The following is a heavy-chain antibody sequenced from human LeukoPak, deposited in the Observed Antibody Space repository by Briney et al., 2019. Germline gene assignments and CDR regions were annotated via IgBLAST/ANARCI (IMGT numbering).Heavy chain of an antibody. V-gene: IGHV4-59*01. D-gene: IGHD5-12*01. CDR3: ARVPLIVATIDWYFDL. CDR1: GGSISSYY. Sequence: SETLSLTCTVSGGSISSYYWSWIRQPPGKGLEWIGYIYYSGSTNCNPSLKSRVTIPVDTSKNQFSLKLSSVTAADTAVYYCARVPLIVATIDWYFDLWGRGTLVTVSS. J-gene: IGHJ2*01. CDR2: IYYSGST.